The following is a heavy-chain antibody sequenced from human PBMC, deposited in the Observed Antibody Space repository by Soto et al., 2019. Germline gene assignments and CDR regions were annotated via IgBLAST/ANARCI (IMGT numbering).Heavy chain of an antibody. J-gene: IGHJ4*02. CDR2: IIPIFGTA. D-gene: IGHD3-22*01. V-gene: IGHV1-69*13. Sequence: WASVKVSCKASGGTFSSYAISWVRQAPGQGLEWMGGIIPIFGTANYAQKFQGRVTITADESTSTAYMELSRLRSEDTAVYYCARGWGYDSYTYYYAYWGQGTLVTVSS. CDR3: ARGWGYDSYTYYYAY. CDR1: GGTFSSYA.